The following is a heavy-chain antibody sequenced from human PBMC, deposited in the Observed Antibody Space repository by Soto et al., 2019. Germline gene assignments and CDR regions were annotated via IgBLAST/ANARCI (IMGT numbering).Heavy chain of an antibody. D-gene: IGHD3-22*01. CDR3: ARSTYYDSSGYYAYYYYYGMDV. CDR2: VNPNSGGT. V-gene: IGHV1-2*02. J-gene: IGHJ6*02. Sequence: ASVKVSCKASGYTFTGYYMHWVRQAPGQGLEWMGWVNPNSGGTNYAQKFQGRVTMTRDTSISTAYMELSRLRSDDTAVYYCARSTYYDSSGYYAYYYYYGMDVWGQGTTVTVSS. CDR1: GYTFTGYY.